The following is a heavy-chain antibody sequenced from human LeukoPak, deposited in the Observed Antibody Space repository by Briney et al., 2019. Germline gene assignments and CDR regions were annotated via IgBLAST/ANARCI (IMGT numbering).Heavy chain of an antibody. CDR2: IYHSGST. Sequence: SGTLSLTCAVSGYSISSGYYWGWIRQPPGKGLEWIGSIYHSGSTYYNPSLKSRVTISVDTSKNQFSLKLSSVTAADTAVYYCARPNLGYYFDAFDIWGQGTMVTVSS. V-gene: IGHV4-38-2*01. J-gene: IGHJ3*02. CDR3: ARPNLGYYFDAFDI. CDR1: GYSISSGYY. D-gene: IGHD3-22*01.